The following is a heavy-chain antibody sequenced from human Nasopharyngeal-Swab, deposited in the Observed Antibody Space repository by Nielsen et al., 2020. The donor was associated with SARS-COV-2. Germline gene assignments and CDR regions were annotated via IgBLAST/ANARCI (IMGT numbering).Heavy chain of an antibody. J-gene: IGHJ4*02. V-gene: IGHV3-23*01. D-gene: IGHD6-19*01. CDR3: SGAGGTSGWYEY. CDR2: IGGSGTIT. CDR1: ALTFSTSA. Sequence: GGSLRLSCAASALTFSTSAMSWVRQAPGKGLEWVPLIGGSGTITYYVDSVKGRFTISRDNSKNMVYLQMNNLRAEDTAIYYCSGAGGTSGWYEYWGRGTLVTVSS.